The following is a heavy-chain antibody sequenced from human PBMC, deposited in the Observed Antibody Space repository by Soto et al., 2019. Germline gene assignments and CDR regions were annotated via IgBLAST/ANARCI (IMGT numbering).Heavy chain of an antibody. V-gene: IGHV1-69*01. Sequence: QVQLVQSGAEVKKPGSSVKVSCKASGGIFNNYAISWVRQAPGQGLEWMGGIIPVFGKADYAHKFQGRVTIATDESTSTAYTDLSSLKSGDTAGYYCATRGGYYYDRSGHSAWFWGQGTLVTVSS. CDR1: GGIFNNYA. CDR2: IIPVFGKA. J-gene: IGHJ4*01. CDR3: ATRGGYYYDRSGHSAWF. D-gene: IGHD3-22*01.